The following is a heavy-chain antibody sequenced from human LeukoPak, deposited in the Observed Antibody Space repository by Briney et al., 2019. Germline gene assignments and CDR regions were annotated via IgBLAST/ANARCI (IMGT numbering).Heavy chain of an antibody. CDR1: GFTFSSYA. CDR3: ARSYSGRRGYYFDY. D-gene: IGHD3-10*01. J-gene: IGHJ4*02. CDR2: ISYDGSNK. Sequence: GGSLRLSCAASGFTFSSYAMHWVRQAPGKGLEWVAVISYDGSNKYYADSVKGRFTISRDNSKNTLYLQMNSLRAEDTAVYYCARSYSGRRGYYFDYWGQGTLVTVSS. V-gene: IGHV3-30-3*01.